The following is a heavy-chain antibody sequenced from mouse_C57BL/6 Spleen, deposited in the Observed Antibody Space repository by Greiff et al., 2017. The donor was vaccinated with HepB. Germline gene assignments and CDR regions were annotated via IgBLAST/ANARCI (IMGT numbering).Heavy chain of an antibody. CDR2: ISSGSSTI. CDR1: GFTFSDYG. Sequence: EVMLVESGGGLVKPGGSLKLSCAASGFTFSDYGMHWVRQAPEKGLEWVAYISSGSSTIYYADTVKGRFTISRDNAKNTLFLQMTSLRSEDTAMYYCARDLITTVVESPFDVWGTVTTVTVSS. D-gene: IGHD1-1*01. J-gene: IGHJ1*03. V-gene: IGHV5-17*01. CDR3: ARDLITTVVESPFDV.